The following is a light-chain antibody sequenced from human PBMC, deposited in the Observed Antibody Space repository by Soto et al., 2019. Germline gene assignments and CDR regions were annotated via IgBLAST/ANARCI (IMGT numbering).Light chain of an antibody. J-gene: IGLJ2*01. CDR2: EVS. V-gene: IGLV2-14*01. Sequence: QSALTQPASVSGSPGQSITISCTGTSSDVGAYGYVSWYQQHPGKAPKLMIYEVSYRPSGVSNRFSGSKSGNAASLTISGLQAEDEAAYYCSSYTTSSTVVFGGGTQLTVL. CDR3: SSYTTSSTVV. CDR1: SSDVGAYGY.